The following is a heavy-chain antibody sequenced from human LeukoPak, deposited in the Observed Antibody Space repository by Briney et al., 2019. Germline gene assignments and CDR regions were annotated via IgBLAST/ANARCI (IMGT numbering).Heavy chain of an antibody. V-gene: IGHV4-30-4*01. Sequence: PSQTLSLTCTVSGGSISSGDYYWSWIRQPPGKGLEWIGEINHSGSASYHPSLKSRVTISVDTSKNQFSLKLSSVTAADTAVYYCTRGQTGSYVYYYYYGMDVWGQGTTVTVSS. D-gene: IGHD3-9*01. CDR1: GGSISSGDYY. CDR2: INHSGSA. J-gene: IGHJ6*02. CDR3: TRGQTGSYVYYYYYGMDV.